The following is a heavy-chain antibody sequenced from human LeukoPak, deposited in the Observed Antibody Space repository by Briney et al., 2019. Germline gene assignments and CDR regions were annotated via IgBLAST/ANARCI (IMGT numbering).Heavy chain of an antibody. CDR2: IIPIFGTA. CDR3: ARLDSSGWYT. Sequence: SVKVSCKASGGTFSSYAISWVRQAPGQGLEWMGGIIPIFGTANYAQKFQGRVTITADKSTSTAYMELSSLRSEDTAMYYCARLDSSGWYTWGQGTLVTVSS. D-gene: IGHD6-19*01. CDR1: GGTFSSYA. V-gene: IGHV1-69*06. J-gene: IGHJ5*02.